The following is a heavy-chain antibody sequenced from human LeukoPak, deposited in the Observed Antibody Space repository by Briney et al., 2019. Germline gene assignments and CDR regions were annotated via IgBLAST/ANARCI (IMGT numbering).Heavy chain of an antibody. CDR3: ARAPIRNPYIVVVPAARRVYYGMDV. V-gene: IGHV4-34*01. CDR2: INHSGST. CDR1: GGSFSGYY. D-gene: IGHD2-2*01. Sequence: SETLSLTCAVYGGSFSGYYWSWIRQPPGKGLEWIGEINHSGSTNYNPSLKSRVTISVDTSKNQFSLKLSSVTAADTAVYYCARAPIRNPYIVVVPAARRVYYGMDVWAKGPRSPSP. J-gene: IGHJ6*02.